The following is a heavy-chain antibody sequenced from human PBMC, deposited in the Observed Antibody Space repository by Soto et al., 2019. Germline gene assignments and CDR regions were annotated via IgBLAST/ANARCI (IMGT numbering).Heavy chain of an antibody. V-gene: IGHV3-21*01. CDR2: ISSSSSYI. Sequence: GGSLRLSCAASGFTFSSYSMNWVRQAPGEGLEWVSSISSSSSYIYYADSVKGRFTISRDNAKNSLYLQMNSLRAGDTAVYYCARDSTPGRYCSGGSCYSGWFDPWGQGTLVTVSS. CDR1: GFTFSSYS. D-gene: IGHD2-15*01. J-gene: IGHJ5*02. CDR3: ARDSTPGRYCSGGSCYSGWFDP.